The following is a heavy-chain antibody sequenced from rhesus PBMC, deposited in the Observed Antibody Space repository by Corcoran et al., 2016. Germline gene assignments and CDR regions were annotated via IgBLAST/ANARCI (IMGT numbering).Heavy chain of an antibody. CDR1: GSSISIGYA. CDR3: TRARYSGGSNDH. J-gene: IGHJ4*01. V-gene: IGHV4-127*01. CDR2: IGGRSGRT. D-gene: IGHD6-25*01. Sequence: QVQLQESGPGLVKPSETLSLTCAVSGSSISIGYAWSWIRPPPGKGLEWIRFIGGRSGRTNDKPALKSRVTISKETAKNQFDLKLSSVTAADTAVYYCTRARYSGGSNDHWGQGDLVTVSS.